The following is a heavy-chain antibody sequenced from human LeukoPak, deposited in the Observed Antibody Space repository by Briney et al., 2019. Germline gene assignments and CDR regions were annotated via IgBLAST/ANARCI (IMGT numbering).Heavy chain of an antibody. J-gene: IGHJ4*02. CDR2: IYYSGST. CDR3: ATGRGYSYDYDY. CDR1: GGSISSYY. D-gene: IGHD5-18*01. V-gene: IGHV4-59*01. Sequence: SSETLSLTCTVSGGSISSYYWSWIRQPPGKGLEWIGYIYYSGSTNYNPSLKSRVTISVDTSKNQFSLKLSSVTAADTAVYYCATGRGYSYDYDYWGQGTLVTVSS.